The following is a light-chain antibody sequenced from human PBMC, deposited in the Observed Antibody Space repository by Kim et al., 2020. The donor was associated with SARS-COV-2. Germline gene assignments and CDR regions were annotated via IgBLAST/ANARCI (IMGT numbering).Light chain of an antibody. CDR2: QDS. V-gene: IGLV3-1*01. Sequence: VSPGQTASIACAGDKLGDKYACWYQQKPGQSPVLVIYQDSKRPSGIPERFSGSNSGNTATLTISGTQAMDEADYYCQAWDSSTVVFGGGTQLTVL. CDR1: KLGDKY. J-gene: IGLJ2*01. CDR3: QAWDSSTVV.